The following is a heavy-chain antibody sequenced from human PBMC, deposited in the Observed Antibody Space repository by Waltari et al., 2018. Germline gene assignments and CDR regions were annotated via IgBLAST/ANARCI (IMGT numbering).Heavy chain of an antibody. CDR1: GDSINSGAYY. CDR3: ARVWVDLFWYFDL. V-gene: IGHV4-30-4*01. D-gene: IGHD3-16*01. J-gene: IGHJ2*01. CDR2: VYKTGST. Sequence: QVQLQESGPGLVKASETLSLTCTVSGDSINSGAYYWSWIRRPTGKGLEWIGNVYKTGSTSYSPSLKSRLTMSADSSKNEFSLKLTSVTAADTAVYYCARVWVDLFWYFDLWGRGTLVTVST.